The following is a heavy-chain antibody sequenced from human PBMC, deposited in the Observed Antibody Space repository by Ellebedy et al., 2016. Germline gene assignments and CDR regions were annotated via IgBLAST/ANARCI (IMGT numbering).Heavy chain of an antibody. Sequence: ASVKVSCKASGYTFTKYAMHWVRQAPGQRLEWMGWINAGNSNTKYSQNFQARVTLTRDTSASEAYMELSSLRSDDTAVYYCATYTGIYDSSGYYHYYNGMDVWGQGTTVTVSS. V-gene: IGHV1-3*01. CDR1: GYTFTKYA. CDR3: ATYTGIYDSSGYYHYYNGMDV. CDR2: INAGNSNT. J-gene: IGHJ6*02. D-gene: IGHD3-22*01.